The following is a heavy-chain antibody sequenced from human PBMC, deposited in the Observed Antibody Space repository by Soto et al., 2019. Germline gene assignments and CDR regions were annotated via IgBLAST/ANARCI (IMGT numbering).Heavy chain of an antibody. D-gene: IGHD3-3*02. CDR1: GFTLDNNW. Sequence: EVPVIQSGGGLVQPGGFLRLSREGSGFTLDNNWMHWVRQAPGKGLEWVSLIKSDGTTTNYADSVKGRFTVSRDNARNTLYLHMNSLRVEDTAIYYCTHFTLWGQGITVTVSS. J-gene: IGHJ3*01. CDR2: IKSDGTTT. V-gene: IGHV3-74*01. CDR3: THFTL.